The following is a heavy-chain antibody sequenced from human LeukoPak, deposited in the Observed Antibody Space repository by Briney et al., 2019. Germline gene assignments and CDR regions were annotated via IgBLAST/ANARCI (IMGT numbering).Heavy chain of an antibody. J-gene: IGHJ3*01. CDR1: GYTFTGYY. Sequence: GASVKVSCKASGYTFTGYYMHWVRQAPGQGLEWMGIINPSGGTKTYAQNFQGRVTMTRDTSTSTVYMELSSLRSQDTAIYYCAREPRKVATSTYDGFDVWGQGTMVTVSS. CDR2: INPSGGTK. CDR3: AREPRKVATSTYDGFDV. D-gene: IGHD4-23*01. V-gene: IGHV1-46*01.